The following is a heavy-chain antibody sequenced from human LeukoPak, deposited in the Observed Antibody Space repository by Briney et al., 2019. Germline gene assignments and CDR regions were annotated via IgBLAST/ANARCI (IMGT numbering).Heavy chain of an antibody. CDR1: GFTFSSYA. Sequence: GASLRLSCAAPGFTFSSYAMSWVRQAPGKGLEWVSAISGSGGSTYYADSVKGRFTISRDNSKNTLYLQMNSLRAEDTAVYYCANSYDFWSGFFDYWGQGTLVTVSS. J-gene: IGHJ4*02. CDR3: ANSYDFWSGFFDY. V-gene: IGHV3-23*01. CDR2: ISGSGGST. D-gene: IGHD3-3*01.